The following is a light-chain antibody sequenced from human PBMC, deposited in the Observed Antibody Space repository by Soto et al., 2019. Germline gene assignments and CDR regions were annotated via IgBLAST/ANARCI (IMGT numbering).Light chain of an antibody. V-gene: IGLV2-14*01. CDR1: SSDVGGYNA. J-gene: IGLJ1*01. CDR3: QSYDSSLSGRYV. Sequence: QSVLTQPASVSGSPGQSITISCTGTSSDVGGYNAVSWYQQHPGRAPKLMIYDVSNRPSGVSNRFSGSKSGTTASLAISGLQAEDEADYYCQSYDSSLSGRYVFGTGTKVTVL. CDR2: DVS.